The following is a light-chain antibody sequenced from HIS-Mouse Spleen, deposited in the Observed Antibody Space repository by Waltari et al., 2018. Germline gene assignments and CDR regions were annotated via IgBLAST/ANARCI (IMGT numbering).Light chain of an antibody. J-gene: IGLJ3*02. V-gene: IGLV2-11*01. CDR1: RRHVVGYIY. CDR2: DLS. Sequence: QSALTQPRSVSGSPGQSATLACTGTRRHVVGYIYVSWYQQHPVKAPKLMSYDLSKRHSGVPDRFSGSKSGHPASLTISGLQAEDEADYSCCSDAGSYTWVFGGGTKLTVL. CDR3: CSDAGSYTWV.